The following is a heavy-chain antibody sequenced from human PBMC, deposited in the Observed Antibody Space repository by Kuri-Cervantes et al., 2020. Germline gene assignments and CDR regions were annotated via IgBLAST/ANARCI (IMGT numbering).Heavy chain of an antibody. CDR3: AKDLRPLRDGYHWGADY. J-gene: IGHJ4*02. Sequence: GSLRLSCAASGFTFSSYAMHWVRQAPGKGLEWMAVISYDGSNKYYADSVKGRFTISRDNSKNTLYLQMNSLRTEDTAVYYCAKDLRPLRDGYHWGADYWGQGTLVTVSS. CDR1: GFTFSSYA. D-gene: IGHD3-16*01. CDR2: ISYDGSNK. V-gene: IGHV3-30-3*01.